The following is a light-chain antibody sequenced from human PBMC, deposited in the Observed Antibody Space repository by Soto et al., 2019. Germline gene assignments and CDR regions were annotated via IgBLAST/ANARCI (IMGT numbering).Light chain of an antibody. J-gene: IGKJ5*01. V-gene: IGKV1-27*01. Sequence: DIQMIPAASSPSATIGDRDTITCRARQGSSNYLAWYQQKPGKVPKLLIYAASTLQSGVPSRFSGSGSGTDFTLTISSLQPEDVATYYCQKYNSAPFTFGQGTRLEIK. CDR1: QGSSNY. CDR3: QKYNSAPFT. CDR2: AAS.